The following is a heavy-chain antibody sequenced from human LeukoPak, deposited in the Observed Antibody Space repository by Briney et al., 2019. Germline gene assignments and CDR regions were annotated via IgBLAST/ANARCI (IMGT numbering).Heavy chain of an antibody. CDR2: INSDGSTT. J-gene: IGHJ5*02. Sequence: PGGSLRLSCVASGFTFSRYWMHWVRQAPGKGLVWVSRINSDGSTTIYADSVKGRFTISRDNAKNTLYLQMNSLRAEDTAVYFCASGPTGFAWGQRTLVTVSS. CDR1: GFTFSRYW. CDR3: ASGPTGFA. D-gene: IGHD1-14*01. V-gene: IGHV3-74*01.